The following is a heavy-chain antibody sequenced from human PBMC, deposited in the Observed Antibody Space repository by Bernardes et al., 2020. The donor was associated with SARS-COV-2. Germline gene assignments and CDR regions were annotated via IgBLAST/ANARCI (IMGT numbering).Heavy chain of an antibody. CDR2: ISAYNGNT. CDR3: ARGIVVVPAAYYYYYGMEV. J-gene: IGHJ6*02. CDR1: GYTFTSYG. V-gene: IGHV1-18*01. Sequence: ASVKVSCKASGYTFTSYGISWVRQAPGQGLEWMGWISAYNGNTNYAQKLQGRVTMTTDTSTSTAYMELRSLRSDDTAVYYCARGIVVVPAAYYYYYGMEVWGQGTTVTVSS. D-gene: IGHD2-2*01.